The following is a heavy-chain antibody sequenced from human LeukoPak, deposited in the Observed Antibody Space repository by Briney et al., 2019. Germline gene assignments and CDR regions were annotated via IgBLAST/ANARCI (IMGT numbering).Heavy chain of an antibody. J-gene: IGHJ6*02. Sequence: SETLSLTCTVSGGSISGYYWSWIRQPPGKGLEWIGYIYYSGSTNYNPSLKSRVTISVDTSKNQFSLKLSSATAADTAVYYCARDSGYDRYYYYGMDVWGQGTTVTVSS. D-gene: IGHD5-12*01. V-gene: IGHV4-59*01. CDR2: IYYSGST. CDR1: GGSISGYY. CDR3: ARDSGYDRYYYYGMDV.